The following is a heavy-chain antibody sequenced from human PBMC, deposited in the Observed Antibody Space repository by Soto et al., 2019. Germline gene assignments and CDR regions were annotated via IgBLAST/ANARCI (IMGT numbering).Heavy chain of an antibody. CDR1: GYSFTSYW. CDR3: ARRGSSSPGTYYYYYGMDV. V-gene: IGHV5-51*01. Sequence: PGESLKISCKGSGYSFTSYWIGWVRQMPGKGLEWMGIIYPGDSDTRYSPSFQGQVTISADKSISTAYLQWSSLKASDTAMYYCARRGSSSPGTYYYYYGMDVWGQGTTVTVSS. D-gene: IGHD6-13*01. CDR2: IYPGDSDT. J-gene: IGHJ6*02.